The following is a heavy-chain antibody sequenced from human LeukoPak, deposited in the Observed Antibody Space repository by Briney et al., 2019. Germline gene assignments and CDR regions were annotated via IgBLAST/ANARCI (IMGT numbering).Heavy chain of an antibody. J-gene: IGHJ4*02. CDR2: IYHSGST. D-gene: IGHD1-26*01. CDR1: GYSISSGYY. V-gene: IGHV4-38-2*02. CDR3: ARPLEL. Sequence: KASETLSLTCTVSGYSISSGYYWGWIRQPPGKGLEWIGSIYHSGSTYYNPSLKSRVTISVDTSKNQFSLKLSSVTAADTAVYYCARPLELWGQGTLVTVSS.